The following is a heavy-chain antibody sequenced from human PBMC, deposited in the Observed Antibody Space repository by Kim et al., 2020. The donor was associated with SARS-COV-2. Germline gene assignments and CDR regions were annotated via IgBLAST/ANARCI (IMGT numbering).Heavy chain of an antibody. CDR2: SK. D-gene: IGHD1-1*01. CDR3: ARAGDWSIDY. Sequence: SKSYAQKFQGRVTMTRDTSTSTVYMELSSLRSEDTAVYYCARAGDWSIDYWGQGTLVTVSS. J-gene: IGHJ4*02. V-gene: IGHV1-46*01.